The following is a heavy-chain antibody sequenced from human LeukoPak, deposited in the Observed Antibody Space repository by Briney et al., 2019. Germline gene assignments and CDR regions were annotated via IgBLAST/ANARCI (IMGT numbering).Heavy chain of an antibody. J-gene: IGHJ6*02. Sequence: ASVKVSCKASGYTITSHALHWVRQAPGESLEWMAWINGATGNTEYSQEFQARVTITRDTSASTAYMELSSLRSEDTAVYYCARSIIIVPNTSYYYYYMDVWGRGTTVTVSS. CDR2: INGATGNT. CDR1: GYTITSHA. V-gene: IGHV1-3*01. D-gene: IGHD2/OR15-2a*01. CDR3: ARSIIIVPNTSYYYYYMDV.